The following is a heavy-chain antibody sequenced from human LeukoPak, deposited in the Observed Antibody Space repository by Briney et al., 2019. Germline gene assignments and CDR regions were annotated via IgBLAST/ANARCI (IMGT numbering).Heavy chain of an antibody. CDR3: ARGSRQLFDY. Sequence: ASVKVSCKASGYTFTSYYMHWVRQAPGQGLEWMGGIIPIFGTANYAQKFQGRVTITTDESTSTAYMELSSLRSEDTAVYYCARGSRQLFDYWGQGTLVTVSS. J-gene: IGHJ4*02. CDR1: GYTFTSYY. CDR2: IIPIFGTA. D-gene: IGHD6-13*01. V-gene: IGHV1-69*05.